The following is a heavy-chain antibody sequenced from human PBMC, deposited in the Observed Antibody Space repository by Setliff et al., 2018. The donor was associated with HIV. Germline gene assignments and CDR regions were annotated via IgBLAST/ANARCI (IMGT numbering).Heavy chain of an antibody. CDR1: GYSFARHG. Sequence: GASVKVSCKASGYSFARHGLSWVRQAPGQGLEWMGWISGFNGNTKYAQSFQDRVAMTTETATSTAYMEMRSLRSDDTAVYFCARVPYRSAWFSGGHDAFDIWGQGTMVTVSS. D-gene: IGHD6-19*01. V-gene: IGHV1-18*01. J-gene: IGHJ3*02. CDR2: ISGFNGNT. CDR3: ARVPYRSAWFSGGHDAFDI.